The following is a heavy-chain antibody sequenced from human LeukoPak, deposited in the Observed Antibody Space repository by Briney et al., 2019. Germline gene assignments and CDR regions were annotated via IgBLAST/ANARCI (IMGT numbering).Heavy chain of an antibody. CDR2: IRNSDGMT. J-gene: IGHJ4*02. V-gene: IGHV3-23*01. D-gene: IGHD1-1*01. CDR3: AKGLERESRLDS. CDR1: GFSFNTYT. Sequence: TGGSLRLSCDASGFSFNTYTMYWVRQAPGQGLEWVSGIRNSDGMTYYADSVRGRFTISTDNSKNTLYLQMNSLRAEDTALYYCAKGLERESRLDSWGQGTLVTVSS.